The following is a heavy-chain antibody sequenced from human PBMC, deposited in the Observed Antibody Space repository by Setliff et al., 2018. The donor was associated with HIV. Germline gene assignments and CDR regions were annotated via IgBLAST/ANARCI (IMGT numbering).Heavy chain of an antibody. J-gene: IGHJ4*02. D-gene: IGHD5-18*01. CDR3: ARTRGYTYGYIDS. Sequence: SETLSLTCTVSGDSTSSSSSYWGWIRQPPGKGLEWIGGIYYSGGTYYSPSLKSRVTISVDTSKNQFSLKLNSVAAADTAVYYCARTRGYTYGYIDSWAQGTLVTVSS. CDR2: IYYSGGT. CDR1: GDSTSSSSSY. V-gene: IGHV4-39*01.